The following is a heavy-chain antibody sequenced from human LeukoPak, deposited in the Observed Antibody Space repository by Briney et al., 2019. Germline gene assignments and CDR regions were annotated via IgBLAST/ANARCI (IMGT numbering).Heavy chain of an antibody. Sequence: SETLSLTCAVYGGSFSGYYWSWIRQPPGKGLEWIGYIYYSGSTYYNPSLKSRVTISVDTSKNQFSLKLSSVTAADTAVYYCAREEAAAGNNWFDPWGQGTLVTVSS. CDR2: IYYSGST. J-gene: IGHJ5*02. CDR1: GGSFSGYY. D-gene: IGHD6-13*01. CDR3: AREEAAAGNNWFDP. V-gene: IGHV4-34*09.